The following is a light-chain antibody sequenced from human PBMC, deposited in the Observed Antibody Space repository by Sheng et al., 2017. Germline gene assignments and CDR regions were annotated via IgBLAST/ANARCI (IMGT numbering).Light chain of an antibody. CDR1: QGITTS. Sequence: DIQMTQSPSSLSASVGDRVTITCRASQGITTSLAWYQQKPGKAPKLLIYAASAPQSGVPSRFSGSGSGTDFTLTISSLQPEDFATYYCHQVESSPYTFGQGTQVEIK. CDR3: HQVESSPYT. J-gene: IGKJ2*01. V-gene: IGKV1-9*01. CDR2: AAS.